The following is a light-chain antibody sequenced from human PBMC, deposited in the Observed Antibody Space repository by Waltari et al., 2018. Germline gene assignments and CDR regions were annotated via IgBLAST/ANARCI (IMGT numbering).Light chain of an antibody. J-gene: IGKJ4*01. Sequence: EVVLTQSPATLSLSPGDRATLSCRASQNIANYLAWYQQKPGQAPRLLMSAASNRATGVPARCSASGSGTDFTLTISSLEPEDFAVYYCQNRRNWPLLTFGGGTKVEIK. CDR1: QNIANY. V-gene: IGKV3-11*01. CDR3: QNRRNWPLLT. CDR2: AAS.